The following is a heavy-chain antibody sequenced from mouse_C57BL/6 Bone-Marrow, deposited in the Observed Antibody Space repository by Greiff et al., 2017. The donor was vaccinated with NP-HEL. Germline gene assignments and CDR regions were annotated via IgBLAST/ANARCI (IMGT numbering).Heavy chain of an antibody. V-gene: IGHV1-5*01. Sequence: VQLQQSGTVLARPGASVKMSCKTSGYTFTSYWMHWVKQRPGQGLEWIGAIYTGNSDTSYNQKLKGKAKLTAVTSASNAYMELSSLTNEDSAVYYCTRSYYSNYLCAMDYWGQGTSVTVSS. J-gene: IGHJ4*01. D-gene: IGHD2-5*01. CDR1: GYTFTSYW. CDR2: IYTGNSDT. CDR3: TRSYYSNYLCAMDY.